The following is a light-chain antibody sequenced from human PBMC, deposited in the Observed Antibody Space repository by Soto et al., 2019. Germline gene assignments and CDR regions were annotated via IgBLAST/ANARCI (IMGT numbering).Light chain of an antibody. J-gene: IGKJ1*01. Sequence: IVWTQSPGTLSLSPGERATLSCRASQSVSSSYLAWYQQKPGQAPRLLIYGASSRATGIPDRFSGSGSGTDFTLTISRLEPEDFAVYYCQQYGSTPSFGQGTKVEIK. V-gene: IGKV3-20*01. CDR3: QQYGSTPS. CDR2: GAS. CDR1: QSVSSSY.